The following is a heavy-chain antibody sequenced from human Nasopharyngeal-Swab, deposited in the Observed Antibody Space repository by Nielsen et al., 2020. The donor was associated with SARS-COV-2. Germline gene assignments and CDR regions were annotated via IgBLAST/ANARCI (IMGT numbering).Heavy chain of an antibody. Sequence: ASVKVSCKASGYSINTYYMHWVRQAPGQELEWMGLISCDDGTRNYAQKFRGRVTMTRDTSTNTVYLDLSSLQSEDTAVYYCARGPNPHNAFDIWGQGTMVTVSS. CDR1: GYSINTYY. CDR3: ARGPNPHNAFDI. V-gene: IGHV1-46*02. J-gene: IGHJ3*02. CDR2: ISCDDGTR. D-gene: IGHD1-14*01.